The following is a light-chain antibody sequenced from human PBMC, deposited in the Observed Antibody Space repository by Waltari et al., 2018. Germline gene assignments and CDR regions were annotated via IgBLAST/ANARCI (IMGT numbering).Light chain of an antibody. J-gene: IGLJ2*01. Sequence: SSELTQDPAVSVAMGQTVRITCQGDSLRRYYASWYQQRPAQAPILVMYDKNNRPSGVPDRFSGSNSHNTASLTITGAQAEDEASYYCHSRDASGVGGSFGGGTKLTVL. V-gene: IGLV3-19*01. CDR2: DKN. CDR3: HSRDASGVGGS. CDR1: SLRRYY.